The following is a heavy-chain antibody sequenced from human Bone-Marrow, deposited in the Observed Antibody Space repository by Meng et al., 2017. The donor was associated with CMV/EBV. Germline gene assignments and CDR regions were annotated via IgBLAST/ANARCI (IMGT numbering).Heavy chain of an antibody. V-gene: IGHV1-46*01. D-gene: IGHD3-22*01. J-gene: IGHJ4*02. CDR1: GYTFTSYY. Sequence: ASVKVSCKASGYTFTSYYMHWVRQAPGQGLEWMGIINPSGGSTSYAQKFQDRVTLTRDTSTSTVYMELSSLRSEDTAVFYCARFYDTSGADYWGKGTLVTVSS. CDR3: ARFYDTSGADY. CDR2: INPSGGST.